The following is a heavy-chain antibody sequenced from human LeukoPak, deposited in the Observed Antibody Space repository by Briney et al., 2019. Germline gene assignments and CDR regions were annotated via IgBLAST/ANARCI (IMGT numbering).Heavy chain of an antibody. D-gene: IGHD3-10*01. J-gene: IGHJ5*02. Sequence: ASVKVSCKASGYTFTSYDINWVRQATGQGLEWMGWISAYNGNTNYAQKLQGRVTMTTDTSTSTAYMELRSLRSDDTAVYYCARGGDYYGSGSYLWFDPWGQGTLVTVPS. V-gene: IGHV1-18*01. CDR1: GYTFTSYD. CDR3: ARGGDYYGSGSYLWFDP. CDR2: ISAYNGNT.